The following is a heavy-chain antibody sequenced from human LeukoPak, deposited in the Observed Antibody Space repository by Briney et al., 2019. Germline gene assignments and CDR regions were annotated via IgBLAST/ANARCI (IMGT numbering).Heavy chain of an antibody. J-gene: IGHJ3*02. CDR3: ARGTGAFDI. V-gene: IGHV3-21*01. Sequence: GGSLRLSCAASGFSFSSYGFNWVRQAPGKGLEWLASISSSGSYIYYADSVKGRFTISRDNAKNSLYLHMASLRAEDTAVYYCARGTGAFDIWGQGTVVTVSS. CDR2: ISSSGSYI. D-gene: IGHD2-8*02. CDR1: GFSFSSYG.